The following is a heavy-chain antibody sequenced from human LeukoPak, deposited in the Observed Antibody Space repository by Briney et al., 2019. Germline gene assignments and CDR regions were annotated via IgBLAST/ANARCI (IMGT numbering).Heavy chain of an antibody. CDR1: GFTFRSFP. D-gene: IGHD5-18*01. J-gene: IGHJ4*02. CDR3: GITTAGYSSGQKPAWPVDY. V-gene: IGHV3-23*01. Sequence: GGTLRLSCEVSGFTFRSFPMYWVRHAPGKGLDWIADIFVSCGSQHYADSVKGRFTISRDNSKNTVYLQIYSLRAEDTAVYYCGITTAGYSSGQKPAWPVDYWGQGTRITVSS. CDR2: IFVSCGSQ.